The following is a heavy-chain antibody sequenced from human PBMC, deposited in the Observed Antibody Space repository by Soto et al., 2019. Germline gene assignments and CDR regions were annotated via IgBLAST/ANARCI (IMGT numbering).Heavy chain of an antibody. V-gene: IGHV3-23*01. CDR3: ALDRLGNLSLIDY. CDR2: ISDSGGGT. D-gene: IGHD1-1*01. J-gene: IGHJ4*02. Sequence: GGSLRLSCAASGFTFSSYAMSWVRQAPGKGLEWVSSISDSGGGTYIAETVKGRFTISRDNPKNTLYLQMNSLKSDDTAVYYCALDRLGNLSLIDYWGLVSLVTVSS. CDR1: GFTFSSYA.